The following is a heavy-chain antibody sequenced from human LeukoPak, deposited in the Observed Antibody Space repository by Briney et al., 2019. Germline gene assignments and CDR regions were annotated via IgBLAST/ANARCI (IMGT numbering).Heavy chain of an antibody. V-gene: IGHV3-30*02. CDR1: GFTFSSYS. CDR2: IRYDGSLE. J-gene: IGHJ4*02. Sequence: PGGSLRLSCAASGFTFSSYSMNWVRQAPGKGLEWVTFIRYDGSLEFYADSVEGRFTISRDNSNNTLYLQMNSLRTEDTAVYYCAQGGLRLDYWGQGTLVTVSS. CDR3: AQGGLRLDY.